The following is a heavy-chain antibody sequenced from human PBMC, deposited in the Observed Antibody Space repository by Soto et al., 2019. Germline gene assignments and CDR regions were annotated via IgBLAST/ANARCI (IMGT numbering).Heavy chain of an antibody. CDR2: SYYSGST. CDR3: ARAGDYDILTGHGYFDY. D-gene: IGHD3-9*01. V-gene: IGHV4-59*01. Sequence: SETLSLTCTVSRGSISSYYWSWIRQPPGEGLEWIGYSYYSGSTNYNPSLKSRVTISVDTSKNQFSLKLSSVTAADTAVYYCARAGDYDILTGHGYFDYWGQGTLVTVPS. CDR1: RGSISSYY. J-gene: IGHJ4*02.